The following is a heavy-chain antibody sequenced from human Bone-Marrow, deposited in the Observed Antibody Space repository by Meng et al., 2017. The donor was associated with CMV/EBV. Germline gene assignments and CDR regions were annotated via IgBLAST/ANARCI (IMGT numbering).Heavy chain of an antibody. V-gene: IGHV3-7*01. Sequence: GGSLRLSCTASGFTFRNYWMSWVRQAPGKGLEWVANIKQDGGEKYSADSVEGRFTISRDNAENSLYLQMNSLRAEDTAVDYCAPHCSGGSCYADYWGQGTLVTVSS. CDR2: IKQDGGEK. CDR1: GFTFRNYW. D-gene: IGHD2-15*01. J-gene: IGHJ4*02. CDR3: APHCSGGSCYADY.